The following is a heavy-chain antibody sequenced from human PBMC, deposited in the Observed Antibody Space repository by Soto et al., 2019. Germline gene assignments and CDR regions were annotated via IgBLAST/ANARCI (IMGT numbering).Heavy chain of an antibody. CDR2: ISAYNGNT. CDR1: GYTFTSYY. V-gene: IGHV1-18*04. J-gene: IGHJ4*02. D-gene: IGHD3-9*01. Sequence: GASVKVSCKASGYTFTSYYMHWVRQAPGQGLEWMGLISAYNGNTNYAQKLQGRVTMTTDTSTSTAYMELRSLRSDDTAVYYCARGARTYYDILTGYFDYWGQGTLVTVSS. CDR3: ARGARTYYDILTGYFDY.